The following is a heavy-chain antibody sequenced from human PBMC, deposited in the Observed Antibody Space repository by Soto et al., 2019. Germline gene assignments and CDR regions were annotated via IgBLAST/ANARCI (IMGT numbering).Heavy chain of an antibody. J-gene: IGHJ4*02. CDR3: ARHRYDYYDSSGYFY. CDR2: INAGNGNT. CDR1: GYTFTSYA. D-gene: IGHD3-22*01. Sequence: GASVKVSCKASGYTFTSYAMHWVRQAPGQRLEWMGWINAGNGNTKYSQKFQGRVTITRDTSASTAYMELSSLRSEDTAVYYCARHRYDYYDSSGYFYWGQGTLVTVSS. V-gene: IGHV1-3*01.